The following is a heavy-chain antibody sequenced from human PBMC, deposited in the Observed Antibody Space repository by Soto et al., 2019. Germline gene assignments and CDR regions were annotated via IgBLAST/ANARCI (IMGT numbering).Heavy chain of an antibody. CDR2: MNPNSGNT. CDR3: AREKSGYYDY. V-gene: IGHV1-8*01. CDR1: GYTFTSYD. Sequence: QVQLVQSGAEVKKPGASVKVSCKASGYTFTSYDINWGRQAAGQGREWMGWMNPNSGNTGYAQKFQGKDTMTRSTSISTAYMELSSLRSEDTAVYYCAREKSGYYDYWGQGTLVTVSS. J-gene: IGHJ4*02. D-gene: IGHD3-3*01.